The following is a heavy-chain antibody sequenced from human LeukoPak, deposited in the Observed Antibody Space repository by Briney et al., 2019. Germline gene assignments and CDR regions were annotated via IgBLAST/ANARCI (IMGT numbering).Heavy chain of an antibody. CDR1: GYTFTGYY. CDR3: ARTRGYVQLGGLDI. CDR2: INPNSGGT. V-gene: IGHV1-2*04. Sequence: ASVKVSCKASGYTFTGYYIHWVRQAPGQGLEWMGWINPNSGGTSYPQKFQDWVTMTRDTSISTAYMELRRLKSEDTAVYYCARTRGYVQLGGLDIWGQGTLVTISS. J-gene: IGHJ3*02. D-gene: IGHD5-12*01.